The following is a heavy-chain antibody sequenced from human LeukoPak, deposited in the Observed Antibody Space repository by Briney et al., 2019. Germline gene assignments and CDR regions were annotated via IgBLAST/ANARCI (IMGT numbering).Heavy chain of an antibody. Sequence: PSETLSLTCTVSGGSINSYYWSWIRQPPGKGLEWIGYIYYGGSTNYNPSLRSRVTMSVDTSKNQFSLRLSSVTAADTAVYYCARGTAPIAAAGIWSWYFDLWGRGTLVTVSS. CDR1: GGSINSYY. CDR3: ARGTAPIAAAGIWSWYFDL. D-gene: IGHD6-13*01. J-gene: IGHJ2*01. V-gene: IGHV4-59*01. CDR2: IYYGGST.